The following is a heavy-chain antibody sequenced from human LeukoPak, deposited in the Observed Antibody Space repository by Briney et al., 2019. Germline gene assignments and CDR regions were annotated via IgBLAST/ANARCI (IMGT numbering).Heavy chain of an antibody. V-gene: IGHV3-7*01. CDR2: IKQDGSEI. Sequence: GGSLRLSCAASGFMFSSYEMNWVRQAPGKGLEWVANIKQDGSEIYYVDSVKGRFTISRDNAKNSLYLQMNSLRAEDTAVYYCARREVTAGPPAYWGQGTLVTVSS. CDR3: ARREVTAGPPAY. J-gene: IGHJ4*02. CDR1: GFMFSSYE. D-gene: IGHD2-21*02.